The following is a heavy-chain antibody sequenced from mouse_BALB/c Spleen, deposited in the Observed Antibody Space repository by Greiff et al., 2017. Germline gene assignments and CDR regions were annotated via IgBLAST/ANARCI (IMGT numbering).Heavy chain of an antibody. CDR2: ISYSGST. Sequence: EVKLVESGPGLVKPSQSLSLTCTVTGYSITSDYAWNWIRQFPGNKLEWMGYISYSGSTSYNPSLKSRISITRDTSKNQFFLQLNSVTTEDTATYYCASSGGGYHYAMDYWGQGTSVTVSS. J-gene: IGHJ4*01. V-gene: IGHV3-2*02. D-gene: IGHD1-1*02. CDR1: GYSITSDYA. CDR3: ASSGGGYHYAMDY.